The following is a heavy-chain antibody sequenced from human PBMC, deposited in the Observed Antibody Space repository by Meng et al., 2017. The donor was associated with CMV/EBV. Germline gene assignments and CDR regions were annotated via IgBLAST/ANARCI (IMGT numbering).Heavy chain of an antibody. Sequence: GESLKISCAASGFTFSSYGMHWVRQAPGKGLEWVAFIRYDGSNKYYADSVKGRFTISRDNSKNTLYLQMNSLRAEDTAVYYCAKVSPLINSYYIDYWGQGTLVTVSS. D-gene: IGHD4-23*01. J-gene: IGHJ4*02. CDR2: IRYDGSNK. V-gene: IGHV3-30*02. CDR3: AKVSPLINSYYIDY. CDR1: GFTFSSYG.